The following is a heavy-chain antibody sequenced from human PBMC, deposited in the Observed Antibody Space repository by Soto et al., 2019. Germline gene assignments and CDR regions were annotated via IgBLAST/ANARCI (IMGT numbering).Heavy chain of an antibody. CDR1: GGSFSGYY. J-gene: IGHJ6*02. D-gene: IGHD3-9*01. V-gene: IGHV4-34*01. CDR3: ERVVGAYYDILPGYSNYYYGMDV. CDR2: INHSGST. Sequence: PSETLSLTCAVYGGSFSGYYWSWIRQPPGKGLEWIGEINHSGSTNYNPSLKSRVTISVDTSKNQFSLKLSSVTAADTAVYYCERVVGAYYDILPGYSNYYYGMDVWGQGTTVTVSS.